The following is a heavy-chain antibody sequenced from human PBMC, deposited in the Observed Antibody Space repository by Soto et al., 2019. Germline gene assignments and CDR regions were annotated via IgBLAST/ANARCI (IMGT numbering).Heavy chain of an antibody. Sequence: SETLSLTCTVSGDSVSSGDYSWSWIRQFPGQGLEWIGYISYSGSTNYNPSLKSRVTISVDTSKNQFSLKLSSVTAADTAVYYCARAPRGNYGYPSYFDYWGQGTLVTVSS. CDR2: ISYSGST. V-gene: IGHV4-61*08. CDR1: GDSVSSGDYS. D-gene: IGHD3-10*01. CDR3: ARAPRGNYGYPSYFDY. J-gene: IGHJ4*02.